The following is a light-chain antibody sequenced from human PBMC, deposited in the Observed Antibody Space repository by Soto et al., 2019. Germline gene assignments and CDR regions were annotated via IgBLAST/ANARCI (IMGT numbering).Light chain of an antibody. CDR1: NSDIGFYNY. J-gene: IGLJ1*01. V-gene: IGLV2-14*01. CDR3: SSYPSSSPLYV. Sequence: QTAVARPAGESGSPGQSITLSCTGTNSDIGFYNYVSWYQQHPGEAPKLIIYEVAKRPSGVSSRFSGSKSGNTASLTISGLQAEDEADYHCSSYPSSSPLYVFGTGTNVTVL. CDR2: EVA.